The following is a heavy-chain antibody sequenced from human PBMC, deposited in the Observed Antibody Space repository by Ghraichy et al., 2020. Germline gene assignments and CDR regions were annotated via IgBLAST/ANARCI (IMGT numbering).Heavy chain of an antibody. CDR3: VRDISYGASDY. V-gene: IGHV3-7*01. D-gene: IGHD4-17*01. J-gene: IGHJ4*02. CDR1: VFSFSSDW. CDR2: IKPDGSEA. Sequence: GGSLRLSCAASVFSFSSDWMAWVRQAPGKGPEWIGNIKPDGSEAYYVDSVKGRFTISRDNAKKSLYLQINSLRVDDTAVYYCVRDISYGASDYWSQGIVVTVSS.